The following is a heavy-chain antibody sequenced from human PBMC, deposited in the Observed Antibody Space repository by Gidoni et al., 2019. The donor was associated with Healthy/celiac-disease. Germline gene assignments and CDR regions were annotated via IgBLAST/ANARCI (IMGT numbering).Heavy chain of an antibody. CDR1: GGSISSGSYY. Sequence: QVQLQESGPGLVKSSQTLSLTCTVSGGSISSGSYYWSWIRQPAGKGLEWIGRIYTSGSTNYNPSLKSRVTISVDTSKNQFSLKLSSVTAADTAVYYCASMAYYYDSSGYLDSVLDYWGQGTLVTVSS. CDR3: ASMAYYYDSSGYLDSVLDY. V-gene: IGHV4-61*02. CDR2: IYTSGST. D-gene: IGHD3-22*01. J-gene: IGHJ4*02.